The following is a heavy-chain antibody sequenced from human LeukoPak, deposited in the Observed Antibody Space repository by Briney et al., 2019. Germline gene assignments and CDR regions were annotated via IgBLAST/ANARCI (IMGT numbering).Heavy chain of an antibody. Sequence: GGSLRLSCTVSGFTVSSNSMSWVRQAPGKGLEWVSVISNSGGSTDYADSVKGRFTISRDNSKNTLHLQMNSLRAEDTAVYYCAKIRPPAYDIWGQGTMVTASS. J-gene: IGHJ3*02. CDR1: GFTVSSNS. CDR2: ISNSGGST. V-gene: IGHV3-23*01. D-gene: IGHD3-3*02. CDR3: AKIRPPAYDI.